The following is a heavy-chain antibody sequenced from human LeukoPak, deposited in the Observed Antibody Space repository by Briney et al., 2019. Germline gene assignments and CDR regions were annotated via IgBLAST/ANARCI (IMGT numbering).Heavy chain of an antibody. CDR2: IWNDGGQQ. D-gene: IGHD6-25*01. CDR3: ARALYSGGWYGMDV. J-gene: IGHJ6*02. Sequence: GGSLRLSCAASGFTFSYYGMHWVRQAPGKGLEWVAVIWNDGGQQYHADSVKGRFTISRDNSKNTLYLQMNSLTAEDTAIYYCARALYSGGWYGMDVWGQGTTVTVSS. V-gene: IGHV3-33*01. CDR1: GFTFSYYG.